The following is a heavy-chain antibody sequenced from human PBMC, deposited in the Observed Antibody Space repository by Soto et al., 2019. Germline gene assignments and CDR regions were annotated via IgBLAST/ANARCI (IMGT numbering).Heavy chain of an antibody. CDR1: GYIFVNYG. V-gene: IGHV1-18*01. J-gene: IGHJ6*02. CDR3: VMVDNYVTPTPQDV. Sequence: QVQLVQSGDEVKKPGASVKVSCKASGYIFVNYGIVWVRQAPGQGLEWMGWISPYTGNTDSASKVQGRLTMTTDTSTSTAYMDLGSLTSADTAVYYCVMVDNYVTPTPQDVWGQGTTVTVSS. D-gene: IGHD3-16*01. CDR2: ISPYTGNT.